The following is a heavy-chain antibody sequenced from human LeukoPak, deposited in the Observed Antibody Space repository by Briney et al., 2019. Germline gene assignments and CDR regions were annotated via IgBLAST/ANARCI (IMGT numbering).Heavy chain of an antibody. CDR2: IWYDGSNK. CDR3: ARDPDSSGYYSEYYFDY. CDR1: GFTFSSYG. D-gene: IGHD3-22*01. J-gene: IGHJ4*02. V-gene: IGHV3-33*01. Sequence: GGSLRLSCAASGFTFSSYGMHWVRQAPGKGLEWVAVIWYDGSNKYYADSVKDRFTISRDNSKNTLYLQMNSLRAEDTAVYYCARDPDSSGYYSEYYFDYWGQGTLVTVSS.